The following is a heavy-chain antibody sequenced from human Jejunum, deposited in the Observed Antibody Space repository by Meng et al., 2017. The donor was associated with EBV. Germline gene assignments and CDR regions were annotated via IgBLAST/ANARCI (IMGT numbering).Heavy chain of an antibody. Sequence: QVQLVESGGGLGKPGGSLRLSCAASGFTFSDHYMKWIRQAPGKGLLWVSSISSSGDVLNYEDSVKGRFTISRDNAKKSLLLQMNSLRVEDTAVYYCARVRHGNSWVPLDYWGQGTLVTVSS. CDR3: ARVRHGNSWVPLDY. CDR1: GFTFSDHY. J-gene: IGHJ4*02. D-gene: IGHD6-13*01. V-gene: IGHV3-11*01. CDR2: ISSSGDVL.